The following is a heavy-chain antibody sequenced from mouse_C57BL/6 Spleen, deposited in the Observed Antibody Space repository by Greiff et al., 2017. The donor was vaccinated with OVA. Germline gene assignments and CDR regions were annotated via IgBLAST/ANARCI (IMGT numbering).Heavy chain of an antibody. D-gene: IGHD4-1*01. CDR3: ARIDWDRNYSYYFDY. CDR2: ISYDGST. CDR1: GYSITSGYY. J-gene: IGHJ2*01. V-gene: IGHV3-6*01. Sequence: DVQLQESGPGLVKPSQSLSLSCSVTGYSITSGYYWNWIRQFPGNKLECMGYISYDGSTNYNPSLKNRISITRDTSKNQFFLKLNSVTTEDTATYYCARIDWDRNYSYYFDYWGQGTTLTVSS.